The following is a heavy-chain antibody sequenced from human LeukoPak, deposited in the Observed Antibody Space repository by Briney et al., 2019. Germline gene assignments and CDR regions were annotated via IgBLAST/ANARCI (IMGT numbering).Heavy chain of an antibody. Sequence: SETLSLTCAVHGGSFTAYYWSWIRQPPGKGLEWIGEINHSGSANYNPSLKSRVTISVDTSKNQFSLRLRSVTAADTAGYFCARSPPRGDYSGSASHYNRWGPGTLVTVSS. D-gene: IGHD3-10*01. V-gene: IGHV4-34*01. J-gene: IGHJ4*02. CDR3: ARSPPRGDYSGSASHYNR. CDR1: GGSFTAYY. CDR2: INHSGSA.